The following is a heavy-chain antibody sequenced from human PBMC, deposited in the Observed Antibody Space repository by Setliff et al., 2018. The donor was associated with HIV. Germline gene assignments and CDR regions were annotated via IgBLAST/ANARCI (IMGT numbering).Heavy chain of an antibody. Sequence: GESLKISCKGSGYSFTSYWIDWVRQMPGKGLEWMGIIYPGDSDTRYSPSFQGQVTISADKSISTAYLQWSSLKASDTAMYYCARHAGNGLGAMGYFDYWGQGALVTVSS. J-gene: IGHJ4*02. CDR1: GYSFTSYW. CDR2: IYPGDSDT. CDR3: ARHAGNGLGAMGYFDY. D-gene: IGHD1-26*01. V-gene: IGHV5-51*01.